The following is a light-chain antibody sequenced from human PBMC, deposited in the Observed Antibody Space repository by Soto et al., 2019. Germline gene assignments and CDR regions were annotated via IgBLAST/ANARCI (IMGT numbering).Light chain of an antibody. V-gene: IGLV2-14*01. J-gene: IGLJ1*01. Sequence: QSALTQPASVSGSPGQSITISFTGTSSDIGGFYYVSWYQHHPGKGPKLMIYEVSYRPSGISDRFSGSKSGNTASLTISGLQPEDDADYYCSSYTTNNTRVFGTGTKVTVL. CDR1: SSDIGGFYY. CDR3: SSYTTNNTRV. CDR2: EVS.